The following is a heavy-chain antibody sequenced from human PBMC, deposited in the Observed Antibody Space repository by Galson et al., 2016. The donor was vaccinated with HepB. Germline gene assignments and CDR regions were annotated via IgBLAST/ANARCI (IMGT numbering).Heavy chain of an antibody. V-gene: IGHV3-23*01. CDR1: GFVFSNFG. Sequence: SLRLSCAASGFVFSNFGLSWVRQAPGKGLEWVASISTSRTTYYSDSVQRRFTISRDNSNNPLYLQKNDRRAADTSVYYCAKERLVRRIFDHWGQGTLLTVSS. D-gene: IGHD1-1*01. J-gene: IGHJ4*02. CDR2: ISTSRTT. CDR3: AKERLVRRIFDH.